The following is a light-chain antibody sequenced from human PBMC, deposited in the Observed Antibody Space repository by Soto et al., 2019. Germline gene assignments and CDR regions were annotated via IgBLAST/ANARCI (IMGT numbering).Light chain of an antibody. V-gene: IGKV1D-16*01. Sequence: DIQMTQFPSSLSASVGDRVNITCRASQGISTWLAWYQQKPERAPKSLIYAASRLQSGVPPRFSGSGSETDLTLTISSLQPEDFATYYCQQYNRYPRTFGQGTKVEIK. CDR3: QQYNRYPRT. CDR1: QGISTW. CDR2: AAS. J-gene: IGKJ1*01.